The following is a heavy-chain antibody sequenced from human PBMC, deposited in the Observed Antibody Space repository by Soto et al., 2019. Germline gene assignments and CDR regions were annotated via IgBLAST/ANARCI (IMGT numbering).Heavy chain of an antibody. V-gene: IGHV3-23*01. D-gene: IGHD3-16*01. J-gene: IGHJ5*01. CDR2: ISASGGST. CDR1: GFTFDSLA. CDR3: ARGAVMPDS. Sequence: GGSLRLSCAASGFTFDSLAMTWVRQAPGKGLEWVSAISASGGSTFYADSVKGRFTISRDSSKNTLYLQISSLRAEDTAVYYCARGAVMPDSWGQGTLVTVSS.